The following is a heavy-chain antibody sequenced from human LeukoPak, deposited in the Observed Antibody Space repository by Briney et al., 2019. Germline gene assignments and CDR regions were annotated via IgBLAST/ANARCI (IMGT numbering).Heavy chain of an antibody. CDR2: INHSGGA. CDR1: GGSFSGYY. D-gene: IGHD5-18*01. CDR3: ARGPSIQLWSDPYYYYGMDV. J-gene: IGHJ6*02. Sequence: SETLSLTCAVYGGSFSGYYWSWIRQPPGKGLEWIGEINHSGGAYYNPSLKSRVTISVDTSKNQFSLKLSSVTAADTAVYYCARGPSIQLWSDPYYYYGMDVWGQGTTVTVSS. V-gene: IGHV4-34*01.